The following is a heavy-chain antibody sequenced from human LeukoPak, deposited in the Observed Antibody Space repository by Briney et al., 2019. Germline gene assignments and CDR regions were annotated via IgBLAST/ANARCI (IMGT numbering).Heavy chain of an antibody. D-gene: IGHD1-26*01. CDR1: GGSISSGGYS. J-gene: IGHJ4*02. CDR2: IYHSGST. CDR3: ARGREDWEQLQRAVNFDY. V-gene: IGHV4-30-2*01. Sequence: SETLSLTCAVSGGSISSGGYSWSWIRQPPGKGLEWIGYIYHSGSTYYSPSLKGRVTISVDTSKNQFSLKLRSLIAADTGIYYCARGREDWEQLQRAVNFDYWGQGTQVTVSS.